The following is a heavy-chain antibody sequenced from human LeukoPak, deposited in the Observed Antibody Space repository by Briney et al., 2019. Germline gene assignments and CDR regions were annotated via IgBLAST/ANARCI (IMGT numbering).Heavy chain of an antibody. Sequence: GGSLRLSCAASGFTFSRNYMSWVRQAPGKGLECVSVIYSGGSTYYADSVKGRFTISRDNSKNTLYLQMNSLRAEDTAVYYCARVWGYYGSGSYSYFDYWGQGTLITVSS. CDR3: ARVWGYYGSGSYSYFDY. CDR1: GFTFSRNY. CDR2: IYSGGST. J-gene: IGHJ4*02. V-gene: IGHV3-53*01. D-gene: IGHD3-10*01.